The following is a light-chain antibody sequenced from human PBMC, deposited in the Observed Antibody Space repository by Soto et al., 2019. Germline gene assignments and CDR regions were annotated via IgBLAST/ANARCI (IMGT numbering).Light chain of an antibody. CDR3: CSYVGSSILM. J-gene: IGLJ3*02. CDR1: SSYVGLYNL. Sequence: QSALTQPASVSGSPGQSITISCTGTSSYVGLYNLVSWYQQLPGKAPKLIIYEVNERPSGISDRFSGSKSGNTASLTISGLQDEDEADYYCCSYVGSSILMFGGGTKVTVL. CDR2: EVN. V-gene: IGLV2-23*02.